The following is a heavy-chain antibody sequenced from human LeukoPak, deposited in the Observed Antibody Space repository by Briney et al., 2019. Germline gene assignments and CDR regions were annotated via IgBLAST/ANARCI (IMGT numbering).Heavy chain of an antibody. V-gene: IGHV4-4*09. CDR2: IYTSGST. CDR3: ARHSSTVTSYFDY. CDR1: GDSISSYY. D-gene: IGHD6-6*01. Sequence: SETLSLTCTVSGDSISSYYWSWIRQPPGKGLEWIGYIYTSGSTNYNPSLKSRVTISVDTSKNQFSLKLSSVTAADTAVYYCARHSSTVTSYFDYWGQGTLVTVSS. J-gene: IGHJ4*02.